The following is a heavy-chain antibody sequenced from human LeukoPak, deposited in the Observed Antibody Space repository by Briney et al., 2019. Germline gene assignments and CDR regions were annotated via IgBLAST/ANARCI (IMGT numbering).Heavy chain of an antibody. Sequence: GGSLRLSCAASGXTFSSCAMTWVRQAPGKGLQCVSSISASGGSTYYADSMRGRFTISRDNSKNTLYLQMNGLRAEDTAVYYCAKGGAANRVTTNYFDYWGQGTLVTVSA. CDR2: ISASGGST. CDR1: GXTFSSCA. V-gene: IGHV3-23*01. J-gene: IGHJ4*02. D-gene: IGHD4-17*01. CDR3: AKGGAANRVTTNYFDY.